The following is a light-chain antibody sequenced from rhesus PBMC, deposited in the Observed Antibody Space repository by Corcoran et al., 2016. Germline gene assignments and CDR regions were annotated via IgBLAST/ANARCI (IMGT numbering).Light chain of an antibody. J-gene: IGKJ1*01. V-gene: IGKV1-44*03. CDR3: QQHNSHPPT. Sequence: DIQMTQSPSSLSASVGDRVTITCRASQTISSYLAWYQQKPGKVPNLLISAASTLQSGVPSRFSGSRSGTDVTLTISSLQPEDFATYYCQQHNSHPPTFGQGTKVEIK. CDR2: AAS. CDR1: QTISSY.